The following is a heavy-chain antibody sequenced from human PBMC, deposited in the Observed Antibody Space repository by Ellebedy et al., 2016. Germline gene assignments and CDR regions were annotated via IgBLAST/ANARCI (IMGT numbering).Heavy chain of an antibody. J-gene: IGHJ6*02. CDR1: GGSISSSSYY. Sequence: SETLSLTXTVSGGSISSSSYYWGWIRQPPGKGLEWIGTIYYSGTTYYNPSLKSRVTISVDTSKNQFSLKLSSVTAGDTAVYYCARGVSVSLPVPAPFYGMDVWGQGTTVTVSS. D-gene: IGHD5/OR15-5a*01. CDR3: ARGVSVSLPVPAPFYGMDV. CDR2: IYYSGTT. V-gene: IGHV4-39*01.